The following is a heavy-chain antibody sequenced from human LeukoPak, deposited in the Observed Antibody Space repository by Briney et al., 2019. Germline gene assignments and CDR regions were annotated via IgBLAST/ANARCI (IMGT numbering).Heavy chain of an antibody. CDR2: IIPIFGTA. J-gene: IGHJ5*02. D-gene: IGHD1-1*01. V-gene: IGHV1-69*05. Sequence: ASVKVSCKASGGTFSSYAISWVRQAPGQGLEWMGGIIPIFGTANYAQKFQGRVTITTDESTSTAYMELSSLRSEDTAVYYCARKLEREGWFDPXXXGXLXXVSS. CDR3: ARKLEREGWFDP. CDR1: GGTFSSYA.